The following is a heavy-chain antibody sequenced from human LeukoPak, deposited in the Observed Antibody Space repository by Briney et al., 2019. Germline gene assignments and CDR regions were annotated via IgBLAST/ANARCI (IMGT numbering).Heavy chain of an antibody. CDR3: ARVRYYDSSGYCYFDY. CDR2: IYTSGST. CDR1: GGSISSYY. J-gene: IGHJ4*02. V-gene: IGHV4-4*07. D-gene: IGHD3-22*01. Sequence: WETLSLTCTVPGGSISSYYWSWIRQPAGKGLEWIGRIYTSGSTNHNPSLKSRVTISVDKSKNQFSLKLSSVTAADTAVYYCARVRYYDSSGYCYFDYWGQGTLVTVLS.